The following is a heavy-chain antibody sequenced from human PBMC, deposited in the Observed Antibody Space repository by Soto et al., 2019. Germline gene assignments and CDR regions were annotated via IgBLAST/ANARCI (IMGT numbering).Heavy chain of an antibody. CDR1: GFTFSNYV. V-gene: IGHV3-23*01. Sequence: PGGSLRLSCAGSGFTFSNYVMSWVRQAPGKGLEWVSAISGSGGTTYYADSVKGRFTISSHTSKNMLYLQMNSLRAEDTAVYYCASREDASSLTIWCQGPLVTGSS. CDR2: ISGSGGTT. CDR3: ASREDASSLTI. D-gene: IGHD2-2*01. J-gene: IGHJ4*02.